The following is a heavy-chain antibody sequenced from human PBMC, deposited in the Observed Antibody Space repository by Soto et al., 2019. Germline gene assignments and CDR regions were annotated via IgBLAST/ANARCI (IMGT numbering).Heavy chain of an antibody. CDR2: INRLTTT. CDR3: ARGYDTALAPIF. Sequence: PSETLSLTCAVYGGSFSSYHWSWIRQTPGKGLEWIGEINRLTTTNYNPSLKSRVIISLDTPKNQFSLKLSSVTAADTAVYHCARGYDTALAPIFWGQGILVTVSS. D-gene: IGHD5-18*01. J-gene: IGHJ4*02. V-gene: IGHV4-34*01. CDR1: GGSFSSYH.